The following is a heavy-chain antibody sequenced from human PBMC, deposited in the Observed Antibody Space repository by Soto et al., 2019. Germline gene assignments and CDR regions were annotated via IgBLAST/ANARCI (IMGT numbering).Heavy chain of an antibody. CDR1: GVSISSNY. V-gene: IGHV4-59*01. Sequence: SETLSLTCIVSGVSISSNYWSWIRPAPEKGLGWIGYIYCSGSTNYNPSLESGVTMTIGASETQFSLKLRSVPDADTAVDYWARVVGDGTRANCPLWGPYGLDVWGQGTTVTVSS. CDR3: ARVVGDGTRANCPLWGPYGLDV. J-gene: IGHJ6*02. CDR2: IYCSGST. D-gene: IGHD2-21*01.